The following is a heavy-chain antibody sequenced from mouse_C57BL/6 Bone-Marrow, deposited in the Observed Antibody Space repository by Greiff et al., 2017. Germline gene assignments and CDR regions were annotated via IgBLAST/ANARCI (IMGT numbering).Heavy chain of an antibody. Sequence: VQLKESGGGLVQPGGSLKLSCAASGFTFSDYGMAWVRQAPRKGPEWVAFISNLAYSIYYADTVTGRFTISGENAKNTLYLEMSSLRSEDTAMYYCATGTEAMAYWGQGTSGTVSS. CDR1: GFTFSDYG. J-gene: IGHJ4*01. CDR3: ATGTEAMAY. D-gene: IGHD4-1*01. V-gene: IGHV5-15*01. CDR2: ISNLAYSI.